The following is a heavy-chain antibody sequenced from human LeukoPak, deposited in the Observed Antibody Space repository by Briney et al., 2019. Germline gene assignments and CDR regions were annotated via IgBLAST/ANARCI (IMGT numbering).Heavy chain of an antibody. CDR2: ISYDGSNK. CDR3: AQDTGSYYYYGMDV. CDR1: GFTFSSYG. J-gene: IGHJ6*02. V-gene: IGHV3-30*18. D-gene: IGHD1-1*01. Sequence: PGGSLRLSCAASGFTFSSYGMHWVRQAPGKGLEWVAVISYDGSNKYYADSVKGRFTISRDNSKNTLYLQMNSLRAEDTALYYCAQDTGSYYYYGMDVWGQGTTVTVSS.